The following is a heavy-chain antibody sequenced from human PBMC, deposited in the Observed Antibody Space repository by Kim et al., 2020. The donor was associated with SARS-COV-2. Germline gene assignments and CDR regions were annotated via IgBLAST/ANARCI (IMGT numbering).Heavy chain of an antibody. CDR1: GGSISSYY. D-gene: IGHD4-17*01. CDR3: ARATVTTGYYYYYYMDV. Sequence: SETLSLTCTVSGGSISSYYWSWIRQPPGKGLEWIGYIYYSGSTNYNPSLKSRVTISVDTSKNQFSLKLSSVTAADTAVYYCARATVTTGYYYYYYMDVWG. J-gene: IGHJ6*03. V-gene: IGHV4-59*01. CDR2: IYYSGST.